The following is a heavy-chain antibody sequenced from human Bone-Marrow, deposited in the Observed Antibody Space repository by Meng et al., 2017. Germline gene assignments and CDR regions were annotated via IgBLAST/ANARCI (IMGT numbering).Heavy chain of an antibody. CDR3: ARVAYGRDNRYFDY. CDR1: GGSISSGGYY. Sequence: QVQLQGWGPGLVKPAPTLSLTCTVSGGSISSGGYYWSWIRQHPGKGLEWIGYIYYSGSTYHSPSLKSRVTISVDTSKNQFSLKLSSVTAADTDVYYCARVAYGRDNRYFDYWGQGTLVTVSS. J-gene: IGHJ4*02. V-gene: IGHV4-31*03. D-gene: IGHD1-14*01. CDR2: IYYSGST.